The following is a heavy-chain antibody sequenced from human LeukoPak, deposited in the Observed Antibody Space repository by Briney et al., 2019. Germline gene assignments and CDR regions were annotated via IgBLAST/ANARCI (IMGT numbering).Heavy chain of an antibody. CDR3: ARAGDTAMVRFVDY. V-gene: IGHV1-2*06. J-gene: IGHJ4*02. D-gene: IGHD5-18*01. CDR1: GYTFTGYY. CDR2: INPNSGGT. Sequence: GASVKVSCKASGYTFTGYYMHWVRQAPGQGLEWMGRINPNSGGTNYAQDFQGRVTMPSDTPISTAYMELSRLRSDDTAVYYWARAGDTAMVRFVDYWGQGTLVTVSS.